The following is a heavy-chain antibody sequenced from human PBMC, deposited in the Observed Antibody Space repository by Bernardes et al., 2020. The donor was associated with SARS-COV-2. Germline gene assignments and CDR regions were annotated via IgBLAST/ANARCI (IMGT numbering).Heavy chain of an antibody. CDR1: GITFSHYA. Sequence: GGSLRLSGAASGITFSHYAMSWVRQAPGKGLEWVSVISVTGGNTYYADSVKGRFTISRDNSKNTLYLQMNSLRAEDTAIYYCAKVVGSNTLYYFDSWGQGTLVAVSS. V-gene: IGHV3-23*01. J-gene: IGHJ4*02. CDR2: ISVTGGNT. D-gene: IGHD2-15*01. CDR3: AKVVGSNTLYYFDS.